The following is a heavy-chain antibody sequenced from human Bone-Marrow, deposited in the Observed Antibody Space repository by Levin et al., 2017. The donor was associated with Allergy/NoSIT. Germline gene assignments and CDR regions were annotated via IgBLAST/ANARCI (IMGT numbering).Heavy chain of an antibody. CDR2: IKQDGSEK. J-gene: IGHJ3*02. CDR3: ERERGYFDAFDI. Sequence: GGSLRLSCAASGFTFSSYWMIWVRQAPGKGLEWVANIKQDGSEKYYVDSVKGRFTISRDNAKNSLYLQMNSLRAEDTAVYYCERERGYFDAFDIWGQGTMVTVSS. V-gene: IGHV3-7*01. D-gene: IGHD6-25*01. CDR1: GFTFSSYW.